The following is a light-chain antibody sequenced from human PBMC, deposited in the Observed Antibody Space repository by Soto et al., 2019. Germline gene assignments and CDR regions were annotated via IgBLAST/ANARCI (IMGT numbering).Light chain of an antibody. CDR3: HQYSGSPNT. J-gene: IGKJ2*01. CDR1: QSVSNNY. V-gene: IGKV3-20*01. CDR2: GAS. Sequence: EIVLTQSPGTLSLSPGERATLSCRASQSVSNNYLAWYQPTPGQAPRLLIYGASSRATDVPDRFSGSGSGTDFTLTITRLEPEDLAVYYCHQYSGSPNTFGQGTKLEIK.